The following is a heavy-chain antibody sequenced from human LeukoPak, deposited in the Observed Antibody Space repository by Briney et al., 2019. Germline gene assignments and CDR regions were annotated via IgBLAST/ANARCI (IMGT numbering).Heavy chain of an antibody. D-gene: IGHD2-21*02. V-gene: IGHV3-48*03. CDR1: GSAFSSDE. J-gene: IGHJ3*02. CDR3: ARALWGDWEGHDAFAI. CDR2: INIRGDTI. Sequence: GGSLRLSCVASGSAFSSDEMNWVRQAPGKRLEWISYINIRGDTIFYADSVKGRFTISRDNDRSALYLQMNSLRAEDTGIYYCARALWGDWEGHDAFAIWGQGTMVTVSS.